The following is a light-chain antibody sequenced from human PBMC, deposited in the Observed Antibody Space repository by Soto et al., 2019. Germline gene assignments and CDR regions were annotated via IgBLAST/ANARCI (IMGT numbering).Light chain of an antibody. CDR3: QQYNNWPPYT. Sequence: EIVLTQSPATLSVSPGERATLSCRASQTVSSNLAWYQHKPGQAPRLLIYRASIRATGIPARFSGTGSGTEFTLTISGLQSEDFAVYYCQQYNNWPPYTFGQGTKLEIK. J-gene: IGKJ2*01. V-gene: IGKV3-15*01. CDR1: QTVSSN. CDR2: RAS.